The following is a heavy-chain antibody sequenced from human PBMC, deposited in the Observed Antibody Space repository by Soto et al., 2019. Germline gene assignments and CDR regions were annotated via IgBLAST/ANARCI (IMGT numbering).Heavy chain of an antibody. CDR3: AKPVDSSGYGGMDV. CDR2: ISWNSGSI. V-gene: IGHV3-9*01. J-gene: IGHJ6*02. D-gene: IGHD3-22*01. Sequence: EVQLVESGGGLVQPGRSLRLSCAASGFTFDDYAMHWVRQAPGKGLEWVSGISWNSGSIGYADSVKGRFTISRDNAKNSLYLQMNSLRAEDTALYYCAKPVDSSGYGGMDVWGQGTTVTVSS. CDR1: GFTFDDYA.